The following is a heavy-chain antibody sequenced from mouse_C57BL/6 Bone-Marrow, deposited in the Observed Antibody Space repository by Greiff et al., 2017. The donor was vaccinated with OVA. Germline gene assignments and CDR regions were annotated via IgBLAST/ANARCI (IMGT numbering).Heavy chain of an antibody. CDR3: AREGNYDYDVNAMDY. V-gene: IGHV5-12*01. D-gene: IGHD2-4*01. J-gene: IGHJ4*01. CDR1: GFTFSDYY. Sequence: DVKLVESGGGLVQPGGSLKLSCAASGFTFSDYYMYWVRQTPEKRLEWVAYISNGGGSTYYPDTVKGRFTISRDNAKNTLYLQMSRLKSEDTAMYYCAREGNYDYDVNAMDYWGQGTSVTVSS. CDR2: ISNGGGST.